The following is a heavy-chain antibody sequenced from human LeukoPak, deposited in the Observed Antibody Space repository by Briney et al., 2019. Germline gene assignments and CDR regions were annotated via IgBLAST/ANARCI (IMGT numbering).Heavy chain of an antibody. CDR3: ARGWANYYDSNGYHDC. J-gene: IGHJ4*02. D-gene: IGHD3-22*01. Sequence: ASVKVSCKASGGTFSSYAISWVRQAPGQGLEWMAWISANSGNTNYAQKVQGRVTMTTDTSTSTAYMELRSLRSDDTAVYYCARGWANYYDSNGYHDCWGQGTLVTVSS. V-gene: IGHV1-18*01. CDR1: GGTFSSYA. CDR2: ISANSGNT.